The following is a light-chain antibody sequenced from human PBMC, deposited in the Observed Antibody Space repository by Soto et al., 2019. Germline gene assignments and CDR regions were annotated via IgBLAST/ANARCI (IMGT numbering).Light chain of an antibody. CDR1: QSISSW. J-gene: IGKJ1*01. CDR2: DAS. Sequence: DIQMTQSPSTLSASVADRVTITCRASQSISSWLAWYQQKPGKAPKLLIYDASSLESGVPSRFSGSGSGTEFTLTISSLQPDDFATYYCQQSRTFGQGTKVDIK. CDR3: QQSRT. V-gene: IGKV1-5*01.